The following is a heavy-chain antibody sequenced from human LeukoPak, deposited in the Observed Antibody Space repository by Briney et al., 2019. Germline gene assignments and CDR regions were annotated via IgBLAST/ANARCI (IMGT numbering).Heavy chain of an antibody. Sequence: SETLSLTCTVSGGSISSYYWSWIRQPPGKGLEWIGYIYYSGTTDYNPSLKSRVTISVDTSKNQFSLKVTSVTAADTAVYSWARRAACWYFDLWGRGTLVTVSS. CDR1: GGSISSYY. J-gene: IGHJ2*01. V-gene: IGHV4-59*01. CDR3: ARRAACWYFDL. CDR2: IYYSGTT. D-gene: IGHD2-15*01.